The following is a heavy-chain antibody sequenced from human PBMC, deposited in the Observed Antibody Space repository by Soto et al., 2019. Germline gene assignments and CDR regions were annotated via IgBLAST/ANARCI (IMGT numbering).Heavy chain of an antibody. D-gene: IGHD1-1*01. J-gene: IGHJ4*02. Sequence: QVQLVQSGAEVKKPGASVKVSCKASGFTFTNYYIHWVRQAPGQGLEWMGLINPSGGGTFYAQKFQGRVTVTRDTSTGTVYMELSNLRSEDTAVYFFARDSGDTTLRQWGRSFHYWGQGTLVTVSS. CDR2: INPSGGGT. V-gene: IGHV1-46*01. CDR3: ARDSGDTTLRQWGRSFHY. CDR1: GFTFTNYY.